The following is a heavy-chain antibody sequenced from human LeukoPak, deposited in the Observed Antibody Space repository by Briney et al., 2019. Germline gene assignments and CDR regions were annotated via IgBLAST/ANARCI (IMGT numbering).Heavy chain of an antibody. D-gene: IGHD6-13*01. Sequence: SETLSLTCTVSGGSISSYYWSWIRQPAGKGLEWIGRIYTSGSTNYNPSLKSRVTMSVDTSKNQFSLKLSSVTAADTAVYYCAREKGYWPIYYFDYWGQGTPVTVSS. J-gene: IGHJ4*02. CDR3: AREKGYWPIYYFDY. V-gene: IGHV4-4*07. CDR2: IYTSGST. CDR1: GGSISSYY.